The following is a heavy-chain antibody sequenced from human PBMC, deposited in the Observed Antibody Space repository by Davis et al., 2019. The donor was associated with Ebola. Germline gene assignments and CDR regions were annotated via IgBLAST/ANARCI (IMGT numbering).Heavy chain of an antibody. Sequence: GESLKISCAASGFTFSGYAMHWVRQTPGKGLEWVAVISYDGSNKYYADSVKGRFTISRDNSKNTLYLEMNSLRAEDTAVYYCARVAIQFRGVYNWFDPWGQGTLVTVSS. V-gene: IGHV3-30-3*01. CDR1: GFTFSGYA. CDR3: ARVAIQFRGVYNWFDP. D-gene: IGHD2-8*01. CDR2: ISYDGSNK. J-gene: IGHJ5*02.